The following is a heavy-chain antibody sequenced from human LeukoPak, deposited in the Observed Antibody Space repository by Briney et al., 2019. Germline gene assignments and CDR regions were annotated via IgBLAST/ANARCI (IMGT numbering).Heavy chain of an antibody. CDR2: IKTDGSQI. Sequence: GGSLRLSCAASGFTFSSYWMNWVRQAPGKGLEWVANIKTDGSQIYYVDSVKGRFTISRDNAKNSLYLQMNSLRAEDTAVYYCAREGYGDPLPDYWGQGTLVTVSS. J-gene: IGHJ4*02. CDR3: AREGYGDPLPDY. D-gene: IGHD4-17*01. V-gene: IGHV3-7*01. CDR1: GFTFSSYW.